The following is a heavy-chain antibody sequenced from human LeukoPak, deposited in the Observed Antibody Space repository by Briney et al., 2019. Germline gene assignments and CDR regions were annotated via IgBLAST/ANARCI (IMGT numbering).Heavy chain of an antibody. CDR2: ISYDGSNK. Sequence: GRSLRLSCAASGFTFSSYGMHWVRQAPGKGLEWVAVISYDGSNKYYADSVKGRFTISRDNSKNTLYLQMNSLRAEDTAVYYCAKDSAPGYYYDSSGYLDCWGQGTLVTVSS. D-gene: IGHD3-22*01. CDR3: AKDSAPGYYYDSSGYLDC. CDR1: GFTFSSYG. V-gene: IGHV3-30*18. J-gene: IGHJ4*02.